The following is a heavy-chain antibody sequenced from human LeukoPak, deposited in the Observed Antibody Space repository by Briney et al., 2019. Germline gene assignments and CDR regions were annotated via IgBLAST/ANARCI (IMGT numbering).Heavy chain of an antibody. D-gene: IGHD5-18*01. J-gene: IGHJ4*02. CDR3: TTMEWAH. CDR2: ISGSGGST. Sequence: GGSLRLSCAASGFTFSSYVMSWVRQASGKGLEWVSAISGSGGSTYYADSVKGRFTISRGNSKNTLYLQMNGLKVEDTAVYYCTTMEWAHWGQGSLVTVSS. CDR1: GFTFSSYV. V-gene: IGHV3-23*01.